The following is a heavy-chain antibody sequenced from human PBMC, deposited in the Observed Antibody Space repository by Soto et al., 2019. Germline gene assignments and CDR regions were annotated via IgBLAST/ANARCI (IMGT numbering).Heavy chain of an antibody. CDR3: AGIGEDVYYGMDV. CDR2: IYSRGDT. CDR1: GGSMSSYY. V-gene: IGHV4-4*07. Sequence: PSETLSLTCRVSGGSMSSYYWNWLRQPAGKGLEWIGRIYSRGDTNYNPSVKSRVTMSVDTSKNEFSLRLNSVTAADTAVYYCAGIGEDVYYGMDVWGQGTTVTVSS. J-gene: IGHJ6*02. D-gene: IGHD2-21*01.